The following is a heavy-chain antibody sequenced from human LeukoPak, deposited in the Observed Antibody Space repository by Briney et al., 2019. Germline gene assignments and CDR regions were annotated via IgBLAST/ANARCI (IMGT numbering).Heavy chain of an antibody. CDR3: ARALAFHYTDACDI. CDR1: GFTFSNFA. J-gene: IGHJ3*02. V-gene: IGHV3-64*01. CDR2: ISSNGGST. D-gene: IGHD3-10*01. Sequence: GGSLRLSCSASGFTFSNFAMHWVRQAPGKGLEHLSVISSNGGSTDYANSVKGRVTISRDNSKNTLYLQLGSLRADDMAVYYCARALAFHYTDACDIWGRRTMVTVSS.